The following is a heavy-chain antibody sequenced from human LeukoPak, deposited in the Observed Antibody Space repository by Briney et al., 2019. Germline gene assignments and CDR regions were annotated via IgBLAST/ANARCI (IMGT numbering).Heavy chain of an antibody. CDR2: ISSSNSTI. D-gene: IGHD3-10*01. CDR1: GFTFSSYS. V-gene: IGHV3-48*04. J-gene: IGHJ3*02. Sequence: GGSLRLSCAASGFTFSSYSMNWVRQAPGKGLEWVSYISSSNSTIYYADSVKGRFTISRDNAKNSLFLQMNSLRAEDTAVYYCARDHVTWTDSGGGAFDIWGQGTMVTVSS. CDR3: ARDHVTWTDSGGGAFDI.